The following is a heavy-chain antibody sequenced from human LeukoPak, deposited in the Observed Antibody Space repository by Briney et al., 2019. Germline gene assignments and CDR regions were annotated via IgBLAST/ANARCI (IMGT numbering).Heavy chain of an antibody. J-gene: IGHJ1*01. V-gene: IGHV4-31*03. CDR3: ATYNRDGYNFAFQH. Sequence: SQTLSLTCTVSGGSISSGGYYWSWIRQHPGQGLEWIGYIYYSGSTSYNLSLKSRVTILLDTSKNQFSLKLSSVTAADTAVYYCATYNRDGYNFAFQHWGQGTLVTVSS. D-gene: IGHD5-24*01. CDR1: GGSISSGGYY. CDR2: IYYSGST.